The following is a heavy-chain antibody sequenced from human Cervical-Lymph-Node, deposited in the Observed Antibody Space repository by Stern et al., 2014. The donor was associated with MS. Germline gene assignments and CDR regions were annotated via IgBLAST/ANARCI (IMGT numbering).Heavy chain of an antibody. CDR1: GYTFTSYE. CDR2: INTGNGNT. Sequence: QVQLVQSGAEVKEPGASVTVSCKASGYTFTSYEMHWVRQAPGQTLEWMGGINTGNGNTKYSQNFQGRVTITRDTSANTAYMELSRLRSEDTAVFYCARGYQAGSHRPDYWGQGTLVTVSS. V-gene: IGHV1-3*04. CDR3: ARGYQAGSHRPDY. J-gene: IGHJ4*02. D-gene: IGHD1-26*01.